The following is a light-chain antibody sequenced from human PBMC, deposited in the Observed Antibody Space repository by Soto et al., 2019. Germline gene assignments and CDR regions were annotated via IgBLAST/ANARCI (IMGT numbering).Light chain of an antibody. Sequence: EIVMTQSAATLSVSPGERATLSCRASQSVSSSYLAWFQQKPGQAPRLLIYGASSRATGIPDRFSGSGSGTDFTLTISRLEPEDFAVYYCQQYGSSPRTFGQGTRLEIK. J-gene: IGKJ5*01. V-gene: IGKV3-20*01. CDR2: GAS. CDR3: QQYGSSPRT. CDR1: QSVSSSY.